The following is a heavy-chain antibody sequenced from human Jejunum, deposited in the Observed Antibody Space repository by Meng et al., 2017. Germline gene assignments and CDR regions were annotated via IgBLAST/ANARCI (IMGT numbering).Heavy chain of an antibody. CDR2: IYYSENT. CDR1: GASISSSSWY. D-gene: IGHD6-19*01. Sequence: QLPPRASGPGLVKPSETLSLTCSVSGASISSSSWYWGWIRQPPGKGLEWIGSIYYSENTYYHPSLKSRVTISVDTSKNQFSLKLSSVTAADTAVYYCARGPWDSSGWPEYFQHWGQGTLVTVSS. V-gene: IGHV4-39*07. J-gene: IGHJ1*01. CDR3: ARGPWDSSGWPEYFQH.